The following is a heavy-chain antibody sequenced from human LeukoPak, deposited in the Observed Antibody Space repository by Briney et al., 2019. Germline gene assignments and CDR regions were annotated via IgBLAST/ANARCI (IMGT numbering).Heavy chain of an antibody. CDR1: GFTLSTYA. J-gene: IGHJ3*02. Sequence: PGGSLRLSCAASGFTLSTYAMSWVRQTPGKGLEWVAATSSSDAGTYHADSVRGRFTISRDNSKNTLYLQMNSLRAEDTAVYYCAKPRGYYDSSGYFGAFDIWGQGTMVTVSS. V-gene: IGHV3-23*01. CDR2: TSSSDAGT. D-gene: IGHD3-22*01. CDR3: AKPRGYYDSSGYFGAFDI.